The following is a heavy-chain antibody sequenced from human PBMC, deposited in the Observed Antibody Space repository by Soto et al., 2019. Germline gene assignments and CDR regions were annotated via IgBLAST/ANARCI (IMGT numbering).Heavy chain of an antibody. D-gene: IGHD2-15*01. CDR3: ARGYCSGGSCQHFDY. Sequence: ASVKVSCKASGYTFTGYYMHWLRQAPGQGLEWMGWINPNSGGTNYAQKFQGWVTMTRDTSISTAYMELSRLRSDDTAVYYCARGYCSGGSCQHFDYWGQGTLVTVSS. J-gene: IGHJ4*02. V-gene: IGHV1-2*04. CDR1: GYTFTGYY. CDR2: INPNSGGT.